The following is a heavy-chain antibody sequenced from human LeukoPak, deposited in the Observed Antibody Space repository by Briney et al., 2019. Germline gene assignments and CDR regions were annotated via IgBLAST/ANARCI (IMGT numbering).Heavy chain of an antibody. J-gene: IGHJ5*02. CDR3: AKDTPPKVWTMVRGGPGWFDP. V-gene: IGHV3-30*02. D-gene: IGHD3-10*01. Sequence: PGGSLRLSCAASGFTFSSYGMHWVRQAPGKGLEWVAFIRYDGSNKYYADSVKGRFTISRDNSKNTLYLQMNSLRAEDTAVYYCAKDTPPKVWTMVRGGPGWFDPWGQGTLVTVSS. CDR1: GFTFSSYG. CDR2: IRYDGSNK.